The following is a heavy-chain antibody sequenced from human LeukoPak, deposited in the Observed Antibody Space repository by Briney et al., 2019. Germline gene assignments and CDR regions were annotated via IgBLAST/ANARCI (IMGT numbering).Heavy chain of an antibody. D-gene: IGHD3-22*01. V-gene: IGHV5-51*01. CDR1: GYSFTNYW. J-gene: IGHJ3*02. Sequence: GESLKISCKASGYSFTNYWIGWVRQMPGEGLEWMGIMYPGDSDTRYSPSFQGQVTISADKSISTAYLQWSSLKASDTAMYYCARDYYDSSGYSRDAFDIWGQGTMVTVSS. CDR2: MYPGDSDT. CDR3: ARDYYDSSGYSRDAFDI.